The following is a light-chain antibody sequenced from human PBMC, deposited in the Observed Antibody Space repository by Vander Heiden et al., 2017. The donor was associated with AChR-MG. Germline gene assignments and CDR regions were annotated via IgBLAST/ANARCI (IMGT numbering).Light chain of an antibody. J-gene: IGKJ1*01. CDR3: QQYNSYSE. V-gene: IGKV1-5*03. Sequence: IQMTQSPSTLSASVGDRVTITCRASQRMSSWLAWYQQKPGKAPKLLIYKASSLESGVPSRFSGSGSGTECTLTISSLQPDDVAIYYCQQYNSYSEFGQGTKVEIK. CDR1: QRMSSW. CDR2: KAS.